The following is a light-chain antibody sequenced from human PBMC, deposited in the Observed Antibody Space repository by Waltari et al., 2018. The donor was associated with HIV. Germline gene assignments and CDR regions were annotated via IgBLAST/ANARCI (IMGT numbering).Light chain of an antibody. J-gene: IGKJ4*01. CDR2: ATS. CDR1: QSISSYF. Sequence: IVLTQSPGTLSLSPGERATLSCRTSQSISSYFLAWYQQKPGQAPRLLIYATSHRATGIPDRFSGSGSGTDFTLTISRLAPEDFVVYYCQQYGYSPDTFGGGTKVEIK. V-gene: IGKV3-20*01. CDR3: QQYGYSPDT.